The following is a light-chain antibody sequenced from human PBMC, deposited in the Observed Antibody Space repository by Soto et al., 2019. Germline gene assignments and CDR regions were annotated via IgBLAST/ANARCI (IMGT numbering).Light chain of an antibody. CDR1: SSNIGNNY. CDR3: GTWDSSLSAFYV. V-gene: IGLV1-51*01. J-gene: IGLJ1*01. CDR2: DNN. Sequence: QSVLTQPPSVFAAPGQKVTISCSGSSSNIGNNYVSWYQQLPGTAPKLLIYDNNKRPSGIPDRFSGSKSGTSATLGITGLQTGDEADYYCGTWDSSLSAFYVFGTGTQLTVL.